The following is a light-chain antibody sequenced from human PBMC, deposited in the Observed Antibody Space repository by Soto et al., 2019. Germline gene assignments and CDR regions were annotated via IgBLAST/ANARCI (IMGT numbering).Light chain of an antibody. V-gene: IGKV3-15*01. CDR1: QSISDK. J-gene: IGKJ5*01. CDR2: RGS. Sequence: EVLMTQSPDTLYVSPGERVTLSCRASQSISDKLAWYQQKPCQGPRLLAYRGSIRTLGIPARFSGSESGTDFTLTISSLQSDDFAVYYCQQYNTWPITFGQGTRLEIK. CDR3: QQYNTWPIT.